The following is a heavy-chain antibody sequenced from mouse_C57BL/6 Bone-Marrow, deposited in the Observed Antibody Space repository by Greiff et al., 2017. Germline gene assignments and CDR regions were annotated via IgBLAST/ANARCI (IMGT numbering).Heavy chain of an antibody. J-gene: IGHJ2*01. Sequence: QVQLQQPGAELVKPGASVKMSCKASGYTFTSYWITWVKQRPGQGLEWIGDIYPGSGSTNYNEKFKSKATLTVDTSSSTAYMQLSSLTSEDSAVYYCARYYYSNGYFDYWGQGTTLTVSS. D-gene: IGHD2-5*01. V-gene: IGHV1-55*01. CDR2: IYPGSGST. CDR3: ARYYYSNGYFDY. CDR1: GYTFTSYW.